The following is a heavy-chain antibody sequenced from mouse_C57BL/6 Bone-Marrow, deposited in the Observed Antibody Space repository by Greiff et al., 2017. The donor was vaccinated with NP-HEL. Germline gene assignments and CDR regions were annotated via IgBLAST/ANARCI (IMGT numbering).Heavy chain of an antibody. CDR2: IDPNSGGT. V-gene: IGHV1-72*01. CDR3: ARRDPYSFYAMDY. D-gene: IGHD2-12*01. J-gene: IGHJ4*01. Sequence: QQSGRGLEWIGRIDPNSGGTKYNEKFKSKATLTVDKPSSTAYMQLSSLTSEDSAVYYCARRDPYSFYAMDYWGQGTSVTVSS.